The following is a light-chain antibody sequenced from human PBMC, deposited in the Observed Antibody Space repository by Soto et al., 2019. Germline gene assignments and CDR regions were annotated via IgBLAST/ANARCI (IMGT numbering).Light chain of an antibody. CDR1: QKIHNY. CDR2: AAS. J-gene: IGKJ2*01. V-gene: IGKV1-39*01. Sequence: DIQMTQSPSVLSASVGDRVTLTCRASQKIHNYLNWYQQKPGRAPELLIFAASILRSGVPSRFSAGGSGTESTLTINGLQLDDFATYYCQQSDSSPNTFGPGAKLEI. CDR3: QQSDSSPNT.